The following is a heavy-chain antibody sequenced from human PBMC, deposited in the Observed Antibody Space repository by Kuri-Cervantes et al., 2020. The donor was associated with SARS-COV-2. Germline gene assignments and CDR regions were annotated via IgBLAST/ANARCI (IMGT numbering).Heavy chain of an antibody. CDR1: GFTFSSYE. CDR2: ISSNWSPI. CDR3: ARDLVVYGMDV. V-gene: IGHV3-48*03. J-gene: IGHJ6*02. D-gene: IGHD2-2*01. Sequence: GESLKISCAASGFTFSSYEMNWVRQAPGKGLEWISYISSNWSPIDYADSVKGRFTISRDNSKNTLYLQMNSLRAEDTAVYYCARDLVVYGMDVWGQGTTVTVSS.